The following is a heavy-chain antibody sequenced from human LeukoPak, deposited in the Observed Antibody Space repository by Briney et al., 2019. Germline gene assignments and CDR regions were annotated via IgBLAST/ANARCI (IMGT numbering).Heavy chain of an antibody. CDR1: GVSISSYY. J-gene: IGHJ4*02. Sequence: SETLSLTCTVSGVSISSYYWSWIRQPPGKGLEWVGYIYYSGSTNYNPSLKSRVTMSLDTSKNQFSLKLTSVTAADTAVYYCARAEINDYSRYWGQGIPVIVSS. CDR3: ARAEINDYSRY. D-gene: IGHD4-11*01. V-gene: IGHV4-59*08. CDR2: IYYSGST.